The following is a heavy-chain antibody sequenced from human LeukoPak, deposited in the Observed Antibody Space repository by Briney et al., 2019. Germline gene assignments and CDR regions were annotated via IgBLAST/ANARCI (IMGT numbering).Heavy chain of an antibody. V-gene: IGHV4-59*12. J-gene: IGHJ4*02. D-gene: IGHD4-17*01. Sequence: SETLSLTCTVSGGSISSYYWSWIRQPPGKGLEWIGYIYYSGSTNYNPSLKSRVTISVDTSKNQFSLKLSSVTAADTAVYYCARLDYGDYADYWGQGTLVTVSS. CDR2: IYYSGST. CDR3: ARLDYGDYADY. CDR1: GGSISSYY.